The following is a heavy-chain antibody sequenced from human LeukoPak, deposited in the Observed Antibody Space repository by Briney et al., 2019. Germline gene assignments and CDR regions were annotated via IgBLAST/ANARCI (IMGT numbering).Heavy chain of an antibody. CDR3: ARDIGPSYYLDY. Sequence: GGSLRLSCAASGFTFSSYAMHWVRQAPGKGLEWVAVISYDGSNKYYADSVKGRFTISRDNSKNTLYLQMNSLRAEDTAVYYCARDIGPSYYLDYWGQGTLVTVSS. D-gene: IGHD3/OR15-3a*01. V-gene: IGHV3-30-3*01. CDR1: GFTFSSYA. CDR2: ISYDGSNK. J-gene: IGHJ4*02.